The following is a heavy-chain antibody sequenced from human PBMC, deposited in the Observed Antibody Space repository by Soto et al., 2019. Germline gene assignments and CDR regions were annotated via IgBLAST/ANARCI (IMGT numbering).Heavy chain of an antibody. Sequence: SETLSLTCTVSGGSISSGGYYWSWIRQHPGKGLEWIGYIYYSGSTYYNPSLKSRVTISVDTSKNQFSLKLSSVTAADTAVYYCAREKLERRKVDYWGQGTLVTVSS. CDR3: AREKLERRKVDY. V-gene: IGHV4-31*03. CDR1: GGSISSGGYY. D-gene: IGHD1-1*01. J-gene: IGHJ4*02. CDR2: IYYSGST.